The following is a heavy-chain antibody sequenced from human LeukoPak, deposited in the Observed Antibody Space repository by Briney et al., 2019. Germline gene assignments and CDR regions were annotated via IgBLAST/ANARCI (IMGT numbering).Heavy chain of an antibody. CDR1: EFTFSSYA. CDR2: ISSSSSYI. D-gene: IGHD3-10*01. CDR3: ARSIWTITMVRGANTRGVDY. J-gene: IGHJ4*02. Sequence: PGGSLRLSCAASEFTFSSYAMSWVRQAPGKGLEWVSFISSSSSYIYYADSVKGRFTISRDNAKNSLYLQMNSLRAEDTAVYYCARSIWTITMVRGANTRGVDYWGQGTLVTVSS. V-gene: IGHV3-21*01.